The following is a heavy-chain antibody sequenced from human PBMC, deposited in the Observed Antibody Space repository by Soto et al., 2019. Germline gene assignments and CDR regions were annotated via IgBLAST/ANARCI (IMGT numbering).Heavy chain of an antibody. V-gene: IGHV3-33*01. Sequence: SLRLSCAASGFTFSTYGMHWVRQAPGKGLEWVAVIWYDGSNKYEADSVKGRFTISRDNSKNTLYLQMNSLRDEDTAVYYCARDSYCSGGSCPTLYYYYGMDVWGQGTTVTVSS. CDR3: ARDSYCSGGSCPTLYYYYGMDV. CDR1: GFTFSTYG. D-gene: IGHD2-15*01. CDR2: IWYDGSNK. J-gene: IGHJ6*02.